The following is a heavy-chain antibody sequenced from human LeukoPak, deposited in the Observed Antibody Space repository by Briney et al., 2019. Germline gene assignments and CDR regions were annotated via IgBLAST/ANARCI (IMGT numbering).Heavy chain of an antibody. CDR2: INSDGSST. CDR1: GFTFSSYW. J-gene: IGHJ4*02. D-gene: IGHD3-10*01. V-gene: IGHV3-74*01. CDR3: ARDPNTYGSGSDGGY. Sequence: GGSLRLSCAASGFTFSSYWMHWVRQAPGKGLVWVSRINSDGSSTSYADSVKGRFTISRDSAKNSLYLQMNSLRAEDTAVYYCARDPNTYGSGSDGGYWGQGTLVTVSS.